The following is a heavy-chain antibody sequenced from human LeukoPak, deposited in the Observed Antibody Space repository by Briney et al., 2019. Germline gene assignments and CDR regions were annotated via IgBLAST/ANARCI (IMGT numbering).Heavy chain of an antibody. D-gene: IGHD1-1*01. CDR1: GFTFSSYA. CDR3: AKDLSEQLERQDSVLDY. V-gene: IGHV3-23*01. CDR2: ISGSGGST. J-gene: IGHJ4*02. Sequence: GGSLRLSCAASGFTFSSYAMSWVRQAPGKGLEWVSAISGSGGSTYYADSVKGRFTISRDNSKNTLYLQMNSLRAEDTAVYHCAKDLSEQLERQDSVLDYWGQGTLVTVSS.